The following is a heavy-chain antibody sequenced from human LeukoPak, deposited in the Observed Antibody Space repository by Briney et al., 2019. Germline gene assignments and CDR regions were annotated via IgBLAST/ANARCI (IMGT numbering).Heavy chain of an antibody. Sequence: GRCLRLSCAASGFTFSSYAMSWVSQAPGKGLEWVSAISGSGGSTYYADSVKGRFTISRDNSKNTLYLQMNSLGAEDTAVYYCAKATNSGTSRGSFDYWGQGTLVTVSS. V-gene: IGHV3-23*01. D-gene: IGHD1-26*01. J-gene: IGHJ4*02. CDR3: AKATNSGTSRGSFDY. CDR1: GFTFSSYA. CDR2: ISGSGGST.